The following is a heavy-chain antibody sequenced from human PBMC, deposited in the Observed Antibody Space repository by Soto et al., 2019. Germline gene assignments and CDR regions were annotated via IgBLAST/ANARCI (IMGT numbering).Heavy chain of an antibody. J-gene: IGHJ4*02. V-gene: IGHV3-33*01. CDR1: GFTFSSYG. D-gene: IGHD3-3*01. CDR2: IWYDGSNK. Sequence: PGGSLRLSCAASGFTFSSYGMHWVHQAPGKGLEWVAVIWYDGSNKYYADSVKGRFTISRDDSKNTLYLQMNSLRAEDTAVYYCARDHYDFWSGQNRYSPDFDYWGQGTLVTVSS. CDR3: ARDHYDFWSGQNRYSPDFDY.